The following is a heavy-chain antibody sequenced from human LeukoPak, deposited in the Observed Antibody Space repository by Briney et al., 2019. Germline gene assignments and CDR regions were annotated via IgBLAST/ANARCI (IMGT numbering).Heavy chain of an antibody. CDR2: ISYDGSNK. CDR1: GFTFSSYG. J-gene: IGHJ4*02. D-gene: IGHD3-10*01. Sequence: GRSLRLSCAASGFTFSSYGMHWVRQAPGKGLEWVAVISYDGSNKYYADSVKGRFTISRDNSKNTLYLQMNSLRAEDTAVYYCARGGVLLWFGETDYWGQGTLVTVSS. CDR3: ARGGVLLWFGETDY. V-gene: IGHV3-30*03.